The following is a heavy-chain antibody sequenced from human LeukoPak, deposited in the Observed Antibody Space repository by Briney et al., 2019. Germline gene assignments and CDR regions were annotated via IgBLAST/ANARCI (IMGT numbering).Heavy chain of an antibody. V-gene: IGHV1-2*02. Sequence: ASVKVSCKASGYTFTDYYIHWVRQAPGQGLEWMGWINPNSGGTNYARKFQGRVTMTRDTSISTAYMELSRLRSDDTAVYYCARMRDSSWYLAEYYFDYWGQGTLVTVSS. J-gene: IGHJ4*02. CDR3: ARMRDSSWYLAEYYFDY. CDR1: GYTFTDYY. D-gene: IGHD6-13*01. CDR2: INPNSGGT.